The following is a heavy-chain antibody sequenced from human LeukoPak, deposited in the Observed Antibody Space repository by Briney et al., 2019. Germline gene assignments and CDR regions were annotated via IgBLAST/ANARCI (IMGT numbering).Heavy chain of an antibody. CDR2: INRSGST. Sequence: PSETLSLTCAVYGGSFSGYYWSWIRQPPGKGLEWIGEINRSGSTNYNPSLKSRVTISVDTSNNQYSLKLSSVTAADTAVYYCAREGYSYGTYYYYYGMDVWGQGTTVTVSS. J-gene: IGHJ6*02. CDR3: AREGYSYGTYYYYYGMDV. V-gene: IGHV4-34*01. D-gene: IGHD5-18*01. CDR1: GGSFSGYY.